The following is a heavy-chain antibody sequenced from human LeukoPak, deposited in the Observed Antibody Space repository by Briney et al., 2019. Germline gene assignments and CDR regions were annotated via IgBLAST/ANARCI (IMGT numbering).Heavy chain of an antibody. CDR3: VRGTPTPGMDY. Sequence: ASVKVSCKASGYPFSAHFLNWVRQAPGQGLEWMGNIDTTTGNPRYAQDFTGRFVFSLDTSVSTAYLQITSLKADDTAAYYCVRGTPTPGMDYWGQGTQVTVST. V-gene: IGHV7-4-1*02. J-gene: IGHJ4*02. CDR1: GYPFSAHF. CDR2: IDTTTGNP. D-gene: IGHD3-10*01.